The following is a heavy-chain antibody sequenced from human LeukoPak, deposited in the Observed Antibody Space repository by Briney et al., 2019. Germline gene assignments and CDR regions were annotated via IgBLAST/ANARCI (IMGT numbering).Heavy chain of an antibody. Sequence: GASVKVSCKASGYTFTSYDISWVRQATGQGLEWMGWMNPNSGNTGYAQKFQGRVTMTRNTSISTAYMELSSLRSEDTAVYYCARDLGLVRGAAFDIWGQGTMVTVSS. V-gene: IGHV1-8*01. CDR2: MNPNSGNT. D-gene: IGHD1-26*01. CDR3: ARDLGLVRGAAFDI. J-gene: IGHJ3*02. CDR1: GYTFTSYD.